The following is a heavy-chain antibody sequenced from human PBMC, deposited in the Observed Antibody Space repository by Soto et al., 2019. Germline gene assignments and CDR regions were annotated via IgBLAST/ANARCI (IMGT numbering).Heavy chain of an antibody. CDR2: INHSGST. CDR3: ARGVRNDFWSGYPDAFDI. CDR1: GGSFSGYY. D-gene: IGHD3-3*01. J-gene: IGHJ3*02. Sequence: SETLSLTCAVYGGSFSGYYWSWIRQPPGKGLEWIGEINHSGSTNYNPSLKSRVTISVDTSKNRFSLKLSSVTAADTAVYYCARGVRNDFWSGYPDAFDIWGQGTMVTVSS. V-gene: IGHV4-34*01.